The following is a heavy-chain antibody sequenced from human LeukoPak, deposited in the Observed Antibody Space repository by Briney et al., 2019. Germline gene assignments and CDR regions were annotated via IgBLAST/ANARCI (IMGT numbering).Heavy chain of an antibody. CDR3: ARHLGRNYYYFGLDV. Sequence: PSGTLSLTCIISDGSISSSSYYWGWIRQPPGKGLEWIGSISYSGNTYYSPSLRGRVTISVDTSKDQFSLKLSSVTAADTAVYYCARHLGRNYYYFGLDVWGQGTTVTVSS. D-gene: IGHD3-16*01. V-gene: IGHV4-39*01. CDR2: ISYSGNT. J-gene: IGHJ6*02. CDR1: DGSISSSSYY.